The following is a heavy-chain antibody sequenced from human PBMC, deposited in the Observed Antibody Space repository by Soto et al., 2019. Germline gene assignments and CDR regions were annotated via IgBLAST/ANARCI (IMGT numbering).Heavy chain of an antibody. D-gene: IGHD2-15*01. V-gene: IGHV3-23*01. Sequence: GGSLRLSCAASGFTFSSYAMSWVRQAPGKGLEWVSAISGSGGSTYYADSVKGRFTISRDNSKNTLYLRMNSLRAEDTAVYYCAKDLGYCSGGSCYWYFDYWGQGTLVTV. CDR1: GFTFSSYA. J-gene: IGHJ4*02. CDR2: ISGSGGST. CDR3: AKDLGYCSGGSCYWYFDY.